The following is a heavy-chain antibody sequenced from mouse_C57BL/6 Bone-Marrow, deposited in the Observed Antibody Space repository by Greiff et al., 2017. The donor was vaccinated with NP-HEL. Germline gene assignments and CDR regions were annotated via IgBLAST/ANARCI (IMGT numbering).Heavy chain of an antibody. V-gene: IGHV5-9*01. CDR3: ASNYYGSSYGHY. CDR2: ISGGGGNT. D-gene: IGHD1-1*01. Sequence: EVQVVESGGGLVKPGGSLKLSCAASGFTFSSYTMSWVRQTPEKRLEWVATISGGGGNTYYPDSVKGRFTISRDNAKNTLYLQMSSLRSEDTALYYCASNYYGSSYGHYWGQGTTLTVSS. CDR1: GFTFSSYT. J-gene: IGHJ2*01.